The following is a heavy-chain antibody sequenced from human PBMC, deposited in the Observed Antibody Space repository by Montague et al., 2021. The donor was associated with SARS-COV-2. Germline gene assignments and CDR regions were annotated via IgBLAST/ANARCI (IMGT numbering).Heavy chain of an antibody. CDR3: ARAASQLPASWDRAYYYYGMDV. D-gene: IGHD2-2*01. CDR2: ISYDGSNK. V-gene: IGHV3-30*03. J-gene: IGHJ6*02. CDR1: GFTFSSYW. Sequence: SLRLSCAASGFTFSSYWMHWVRQAPGKGLEWVAVISYDGSNKYYADSVKGRFTISRDNSKNTLYLQMNSLRAEDTAVYYCARAASQLPASWDRAYYYYGMDVWGQGTTVTVSS.